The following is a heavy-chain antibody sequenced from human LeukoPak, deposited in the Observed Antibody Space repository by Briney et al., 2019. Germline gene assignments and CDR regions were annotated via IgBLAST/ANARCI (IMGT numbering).Heavy chain of an antibody. J-gene: IGHJ4*02. CDR3: ARFGITVVRGGKYYFDY. D-gene: IGHD3-10*01. CDR2: IYYSGAT. V-gene: IGHV4-59*08. CDR1: GGSISNYY. Sequence: SETLSLTCTVSGGSISNYYWSWIRQPPGKGLEWIGHIYYSGATKYNPSLKSRITISVDTSKNQFSMMLSSVTAADTAVYYCARFGITVVRGGKYYFDYWGQGTLVTVSS.